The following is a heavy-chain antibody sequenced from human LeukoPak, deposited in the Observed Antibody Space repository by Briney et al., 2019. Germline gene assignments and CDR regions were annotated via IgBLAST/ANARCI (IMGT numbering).Heavy chain of an antibody. CDR2: ISGSGSST. Sequence: PGGSLRLSCAASGFAFRYYAMSWVRQAPGKGLEWVSAISGSGSSTYYADSVKGRFTISRDNSKNTLYLQMNSLRAEDTAVYYCAKDMRRGYSYGFDYWGQGTLVTVSS. CDR1: GFAFRYYA. D-gene: IGHD5-18*01. J-gene: IGHJ4*02. CDR3: AKDMRRGYSYGFDY. V-gene: IGHV3-23*01.